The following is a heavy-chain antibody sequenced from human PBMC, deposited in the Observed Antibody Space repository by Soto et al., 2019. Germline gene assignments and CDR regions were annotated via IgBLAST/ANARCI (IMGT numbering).Heavy chain of an antibody. CDR2: VYYTGST. D-gene: IGHD2-21*02. J-gene: IGHJ5*02. CDR1: GASIRSTDYY. V-gene: IGHV4-30-4*01. CDR3: VRTAREGAVAPHWFDR. Sequence: LSETLSLTCTVSGASIRSTDYYWSWICQAPGKGLEWIGYVYYTGSTYYNPSLMSRLTISVDTSKNQFSLKLTSVTAAETAVYYCVRTAREGAVAPHWFDRWGQGTQVTVSS.